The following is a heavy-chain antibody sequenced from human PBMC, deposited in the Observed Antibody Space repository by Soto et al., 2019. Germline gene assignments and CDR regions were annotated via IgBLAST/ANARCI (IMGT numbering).Heavy chain of an antibody. V-gene: IGHV4-39*01. CDR3: ARQVPDIVVVPAAPTYYYYGMDV. Sequence: QLQLQESGPGLVKPSETLSLTCTVSGGSISSSSYYWGWIRQPPGKGLEWIGSIYYSGSTYYNPSLKCRVTISVDTSKNQFSLTLSSVTAADTAVYYCARQVPDIVVVPAAPTYYYYGMDVWGQGTTVTVSS. D-gene: IGHD2-2*01. J-gene: IGHJ6*02. CDR1: GGSISSSSYY. CDR2: IYYSGST.